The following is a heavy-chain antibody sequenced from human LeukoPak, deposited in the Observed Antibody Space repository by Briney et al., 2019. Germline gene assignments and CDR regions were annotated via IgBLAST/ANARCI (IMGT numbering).Heavy chain of an antibody. Sequence: PGGSLRLSCAASGFTFSSLDTHWGRQAPGKGGEWVAIISNDGSNKDYEDSVKGRFTISRDNSKNTLYLQMNSLRPEDTAVYYCARDVSGLDDFYVMDVWGQGTTVTVSS. CDR2: ISNDGSNK. J-gene: IGHJ6*02. CDR1: GFTFSSLD. D-gene: IGHD1-1*01. CDR3: ARDVSGLDDFYVMDV. V-gene: IGHV3-30*03.